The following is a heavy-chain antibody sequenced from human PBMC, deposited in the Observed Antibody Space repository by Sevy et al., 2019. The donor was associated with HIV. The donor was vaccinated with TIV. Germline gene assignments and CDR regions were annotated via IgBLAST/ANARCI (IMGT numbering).Heavy chain of an antibody. Sequence: ASVKVSCKVSGSTLSKLSMHWVRQAPGKGLEWMGRFDPEDGETIYSQKFQGSVTMTEDTSTDTAYMELSSLRSEDTAVYYSAAAREYYEDTSGYLDYWGQGTLVTVSS. V-gene: IGHV1-24*01. CDR1: GSTLSKLS. CDR2: FDPEDGET. CDR3: AAAREYYEDTSGYLDY. J-gene: IGHJ4*02. D-gene: IGHD3-22*01.